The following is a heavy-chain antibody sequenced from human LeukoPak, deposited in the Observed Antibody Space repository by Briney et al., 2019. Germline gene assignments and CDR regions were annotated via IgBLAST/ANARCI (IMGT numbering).Heavy chain of an antibody. J-gene: IGHJ4*02. Sequence: GGSLRLSCEASGRTFSSHAMNWVRLARGKGLEGVAGISSGGSALHYADSVRGRFTISRDSSRNTLHLQMNSLRAEDTGLYYCAKEKTGWSGVIESWGQGTLVTVSS. CDR3: AKEKTGWSGVIES. CDR1: GRTFSSHA. D-gene: IGHD6-19*01. CDR2: ISSGGSAL. V-gene: IGHV3-23*01.